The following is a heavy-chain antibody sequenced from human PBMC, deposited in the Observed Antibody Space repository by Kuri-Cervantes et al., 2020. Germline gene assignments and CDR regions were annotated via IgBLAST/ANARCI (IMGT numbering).Heavy chain of an antibody. CDR3: ARVWRYGGPDV. V-gene: IGHV1-18*04. CDR2: ISAYNGNT. D-gene: IGHD2-21*01. CDR1: GYTFTGYG. J-gene: IGHJ6*02. Sequence: ASVKVSCKASGYTFTGYGIRWVRQAPGQGLEWMGWISAYNGNTNYAQKLQGRVTMTTDTSTSTAYMELRSLGYDDTAVYYCARVWRYGGPDVWGQGTTVTVSS.